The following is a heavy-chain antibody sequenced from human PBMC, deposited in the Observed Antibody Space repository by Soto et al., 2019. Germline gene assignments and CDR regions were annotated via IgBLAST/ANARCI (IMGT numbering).Heavy chain of an antibody. CDR3: ARAIYDFWSGHLMDY. D-gene: IGHD3-3*01. Sequence: ASVKVSCKASGYTFTGYYMHWVRQAPGQGLEWMGWINPNSGGTNYAQKFQGRVTMTRDTSIRTAYMELSRLRSDDTAVYYCARAIYDFWSGHLMDYWGQGTMVTVSS. V-gene: IGHV1-2*02. CDR2: INPNSGGT. CDR1: GYTFTGYY. J-gene: IGHJ4*03.